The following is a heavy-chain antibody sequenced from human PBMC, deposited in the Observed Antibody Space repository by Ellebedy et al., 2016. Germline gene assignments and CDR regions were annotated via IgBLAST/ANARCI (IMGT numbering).Heavy chain of an antibody. J-gene: IGHJ4*02. V-gene: IGHV1-2*02. D-gene: IGHD2-8*01. CDR3: ARDLTNLNYPDC. CDR1: RYTFTAYY. Sequence: ASVKVSXKASRYTFTAYYMHWVRQAPGQGLEWMGWINPKSGDTNYAQEFQGRVTLTSDTSISTAYLDLSSLTSDDTAVYYCARDLTNLNYPDCWGQGTLVTVSS. CDR2: INPKSGDT.